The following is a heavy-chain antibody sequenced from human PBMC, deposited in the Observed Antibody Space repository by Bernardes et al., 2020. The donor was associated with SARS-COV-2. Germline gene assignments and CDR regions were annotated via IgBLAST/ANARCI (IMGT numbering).Heavy chain of an antibody. J-gene: IGHJ4*02. V-gene: IGHV3-30-3*01. CDR2: ISYDGSNK. Sequence: GGSLRLSCAASGFTFSSYAMHWVRQAPGKGLEWVAVISYDGSNKYYADSVKGRFTISRDNSKNTLYLQMNSLRAEDTAVYYCASLHSYWGQGTLVTVSS. CDR1: GFTFSSYA. CDR3: ASLHSY.